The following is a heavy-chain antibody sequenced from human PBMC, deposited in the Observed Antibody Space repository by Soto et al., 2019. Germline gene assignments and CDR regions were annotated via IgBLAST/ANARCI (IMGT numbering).Heavy chain of an antibody. Sequence: ASVKVSCKVSGYTLTELSMHWVRQAPGKELEWMGGFDPEDGETIYAQKFQGRVTMTEDTSTGTAYMELSSLRSEDTAVYYCATGPPIWFGESYYGMDVWGQGTTVTVSS. V-gene: IGHV1-24*01. J-gene: IGHJ6*02. CDR3: ATGPPIWFGESYYGMDV. CDR2: FDPEDGET. D-gene: IGHD3-10*01. CDR1: GYTLTELS.